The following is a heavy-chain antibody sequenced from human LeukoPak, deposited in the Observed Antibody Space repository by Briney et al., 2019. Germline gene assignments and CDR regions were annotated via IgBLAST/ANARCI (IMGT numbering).Heavy chain of an antibody. Sequence: GASVKVSCKVSGYTLTELSMHWVRPAPGKGLEWMGGFDPEDGETIYAQLFQDRVTMTEDTSTDTAYMELSSLRSEDTAVYYCATTWELRGSYYQEAFDIWGQGTMVTVSS. V-gene: IGHV1-24*01. CDR1: GYTLTELS. CDR3: ATTWELRGSYYQEAFDI. CDR2: FDPEDGET. D-gene: IGHD1-26*01. J-gene: IGHJ3*02.